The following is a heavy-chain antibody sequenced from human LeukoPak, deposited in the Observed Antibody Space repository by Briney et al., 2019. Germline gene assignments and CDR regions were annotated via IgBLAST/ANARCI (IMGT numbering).Heavy chain of an antibody. CDR2: IRSQIYGGTP. J-gene: IGHJ4*02. CDR3: TRDQTPYY. Sequence: PGGSLRLSCTVSGFTVSSNSMSWVRQAPGKGLEWVGFIRSQIYGGTPEYAASVKGRFTISRDDSEGVAYLQMNSLKTEDTAVYYCTRDQTPYYWGQGTLVTVSS. V-gene: IGHV3-49*04. CDR1: GFTVSSNS.